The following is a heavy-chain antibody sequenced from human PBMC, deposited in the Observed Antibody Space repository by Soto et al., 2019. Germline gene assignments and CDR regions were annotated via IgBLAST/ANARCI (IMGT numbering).Heavy chain of an antibody. CDR2: IKSDGSGT. CDR3: ARGDGDHYDGNGYLCRH. CDR1: GFTFSSYW. Sequence: EVQLVESGGGLVQPGESLTLSCAASGFTFSSYWMHWVRQAPGKGLVWVSRIKSDGSGTYYADSVKRRLTISRDNARNTLYLQMNSLRVEDTAVYFCARGDGDHYDGNGYLCRHWGQGTLVTVSS. D-gene: IGHD3-22*01. J-gene: IGHJ4*02. V-gene: IGHV3-74*01.